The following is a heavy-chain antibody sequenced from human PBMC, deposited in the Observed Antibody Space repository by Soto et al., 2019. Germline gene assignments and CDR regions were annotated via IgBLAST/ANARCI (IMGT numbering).Heavy chain of an antibody. CDR3: ARVLFGRIAWLDP. V-gene: IGHV4-59*01. J-gene: IGHJ5*02. CDR2: IYYSGST. CDR1: GGSISSYY. D-gene: IGHD1-26*01. Sequence: SETLSLTCTVSGGSISSYYWSRIRQPPGKGLEWIGYIYYSGSTNYNPSLKSRVTISVDTSKNQFSLKLSSVTAADTAVYYCARVLFGRIAWLDPWGQGTLVTVSS.